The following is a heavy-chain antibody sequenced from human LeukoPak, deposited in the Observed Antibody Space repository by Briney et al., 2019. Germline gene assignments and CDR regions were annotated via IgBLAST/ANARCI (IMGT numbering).Heavy chain of an antibody. Sequence: GGSLRLSCAASGFTFSTYAMSWVRQTPGKGLEWVSVISGSGGSTYYADSVKGRFTISRDNSKNTVYLQMNSLRVEDTAVYYCAKEKSSGLWYFDYWGQGTLVTVSS. CDR2: ISGSGGST. V-gene: IGHV3-23*01. D-gene: IGHD6-19*01. CDR1: GFTFSTYA. CDR3: AKEKSSGLWYFDY. J-gene: IGHJ4*02.